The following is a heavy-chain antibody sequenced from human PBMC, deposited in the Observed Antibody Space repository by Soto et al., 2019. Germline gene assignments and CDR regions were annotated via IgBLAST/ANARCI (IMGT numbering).Heavy chain of an antibody. J-gene: IGHJ4*02. CDR1: GGSISSGGYS. D-gene: IGHD3-10*01. Sequence: SETLSLTCAVSGGSISSGGYSWSWIRQPPGKGLEWIGYIYHSGSTYYNPSLKSRVTISVDTSKNQFSLNLRSVTAADTAVYYCASISYHYGSGSYPLDYWGQGTLVTVSS. CDR2: IYHSGST. CDR3: ASISYHYGSGSYPLDY. V-gene: IGHV4-30-2*01.